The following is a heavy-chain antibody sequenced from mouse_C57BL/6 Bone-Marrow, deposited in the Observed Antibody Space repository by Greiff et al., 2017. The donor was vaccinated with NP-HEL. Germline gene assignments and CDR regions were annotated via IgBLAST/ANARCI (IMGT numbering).Heavy chain of an antibody. V-gene: IGHV1-19*01. Sequence: VHVKQSGPVLVKPGASVKMSCKASGYTFTDYYMNWVKQSHGKSLEWIGVINPYNGGTSYNQKFKGKATLTVDKSSSTAYMELNSLTSEDSAVYYCAREAAWDGEGYFDYWGQGTTLTVSS. J-gene: IGHJ2*01. CDR2: INPYNGGT. CDR3: AREAAWDGEGYFDY. CDR1: GYTFTDYY. D-gene: IGHD4-1*01.